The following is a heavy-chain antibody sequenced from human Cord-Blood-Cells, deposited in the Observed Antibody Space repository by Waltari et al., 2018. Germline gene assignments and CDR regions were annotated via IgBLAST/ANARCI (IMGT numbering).Heavy chain of an antibody. CDR1: GFTVSSNY. V-gene: IGHV3-53*01. D-gene: IGHD1-20*01. CDR2: IYSGGST. Sequence: EVQLVESGGGLIQPGGSLRLSCAASGFTVSSNYMSWVRQAPGKGLEWVSFIYSGGSTYYADSVKGRFTISRDNSKNTLYLQMNSLRAEDTAVYYCARDLPSRDYKGDYWGQGTLVTVSS. CDR3: ARDLPSRDYKGDY. J-gene: IGHJ4*02.